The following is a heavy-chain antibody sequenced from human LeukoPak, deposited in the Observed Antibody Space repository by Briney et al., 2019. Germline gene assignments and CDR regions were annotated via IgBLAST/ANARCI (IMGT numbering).Heavy chain of an antibody. CDR3: ATDVTYYDSSGYTGGAFDY. CDR1: GGTFSSYA. V-gene: IGHV1-69*04. D-gene: IGHD3-22*01. Sequence: GSSVKVSCKASGGTFSSYAISWVRQAPGQGLEWMGRIIPIFGIANYAQKFQGRVTITADKSTSTAYMELSSLRSEDTAVYYCATDVTYYDSSGYTGGAFDYWGQGPRSPSTQ. CDR2: IIPIFGIA. J-gene: IGHJ4*02.